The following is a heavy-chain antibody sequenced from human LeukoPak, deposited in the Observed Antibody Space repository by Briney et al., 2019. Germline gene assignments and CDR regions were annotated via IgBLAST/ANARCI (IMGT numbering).Heavy chain of an antibody. V-gene: IGHV3-74*01. Sequence: PGGSLRLSCAASGFIFSSYWMHWVRQAPGKGLVWVSRIDSEGRSTRYADSVKGRFTISRDNAKNTLYLQMNSLRAEDTAVYYCARDGVYYGDFPDYWGQGTLATVSS. CDR1: GFIFSSYW. CDR3: ARDGVYYGDFPDY. D-gene: IGHD4-17*01. J-gene: IGHJ4*02. CDR2: IDSEGRST.